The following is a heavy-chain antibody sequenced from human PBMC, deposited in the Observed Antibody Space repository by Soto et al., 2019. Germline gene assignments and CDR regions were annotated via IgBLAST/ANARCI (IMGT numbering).Heavy chain of an antibody. J-gene: IGHJ6*03. D-gene: IGHD6-6*01. Sequence: LRPAFTASRXNCKYDSMNWIGQARGKGLEWVSSISSSSGYIYYADSVKGRFTISRDNAQNSLFLQMSSLRAEDTAVYYCARAGPGAGPRPKYFYCYCMDVWGPGTTFTVSS. CDR1: RXNCKYDS. V-gene: IGHV3-21*01. CDR2: ISSSSGYI. CDR3: ARAGPGAGPRPKYFYCYCMDV.